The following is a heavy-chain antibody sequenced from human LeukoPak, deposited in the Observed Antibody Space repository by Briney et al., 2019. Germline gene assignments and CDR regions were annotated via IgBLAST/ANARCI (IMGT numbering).Heavy chain of an antibody. CDR3: ARDEDLDY. V-gene: IGHV3-7*01. J-gene: IGHJ4*02. CDR1: GFTISSYW. CDR2: IKQDGSEK. Sequence: GGSLSLSCAASGFTISSYWMSWVRQAPGKGLEWVANIKQDGSEKYYVDSVKGRFTISRDNAKNSLYLQMNSLRAEDMAVYYCARDEDLDYWGQGTLVTVSS.